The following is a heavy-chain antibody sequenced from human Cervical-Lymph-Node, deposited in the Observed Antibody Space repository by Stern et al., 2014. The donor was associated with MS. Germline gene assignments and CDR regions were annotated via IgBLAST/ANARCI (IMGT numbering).Heavy chain of an antibody. CDR1: AYTITDYY. D-gene: IGHD3-10*01. J-gene: IGHJ4*02. V-gene: IGHV1-2*02. CDR2: INPNSGGT. CDR3: ARGGGYSYSTLDY. Sequence: QVQLVQSGAEVKKPGASVKVSCKASAYTITDYYTHWGRQAPGHGLEWMGWINPNSGGTYSAQKFQGRLTMTRDTSISTAYMELSSLRSDDTAVYYCARGGGYSYSTLDYWGQGTQVTVSS.